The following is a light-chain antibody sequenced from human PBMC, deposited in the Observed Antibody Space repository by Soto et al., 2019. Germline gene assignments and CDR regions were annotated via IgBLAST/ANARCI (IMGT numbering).Light chain of an antibody. J-gene: IGKJ1*01. CDR2: GAS. CDR3: QQRSNWPT. V-gene: IGKV3D-20*02. Sequence: EIVLTQSPGTLSLSPGERATLSCRASQSVSNNYLAWYQQKPGQAPRLLIYGASNRATGIPDRFSGSGSGTDFTLTISRLEPEDFAVYYCQQRSNWPTIGQGTKVEIK. CDR1: QSVSNNY.